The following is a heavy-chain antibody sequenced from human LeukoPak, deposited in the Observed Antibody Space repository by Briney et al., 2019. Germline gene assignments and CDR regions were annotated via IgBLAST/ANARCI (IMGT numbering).Heavy chain of an antibody. J-gene: IGHJ4*02. V-gene: IGHV1-69*13. CDR1: GGTFSSYA. Sequence: ASVKVSCKASGGTFSSYAISWVQQAPGQGLEWMGGIIPIFGTANYAQKFQGRVTITADESTSTAYMELSSLRSEDTAVYYCARDQGLYYDRSWGGFDYWGQGTLVTVSS. D-gene: IGHD3-9*01. CDR3: ARDQGLYYDRSWGGFDY. CDR2: IIPIFGTA.